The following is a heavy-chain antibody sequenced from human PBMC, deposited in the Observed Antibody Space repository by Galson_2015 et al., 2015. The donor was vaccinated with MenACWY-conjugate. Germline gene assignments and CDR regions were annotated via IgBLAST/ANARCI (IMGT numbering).Heavy chain of an antibody. CDR2: INPDGSET. V-gene: IGHV3-7*01. Sequence: SLRLSCAASGFTFRNYWMAWSRQAPGKGPEWVANINPDGSETYYVDSVKGRFTVSRDNAKNSLYLQMNSLRAEDTALYYCATYYCTSGTCYHFDCWGLGTLVTVST. CDR1: GFTFRNYW. J-gene: IGHJ4*02. D-gene: IGHD2-8*01. CDR3: ATYYCTSGTCYHFDC.